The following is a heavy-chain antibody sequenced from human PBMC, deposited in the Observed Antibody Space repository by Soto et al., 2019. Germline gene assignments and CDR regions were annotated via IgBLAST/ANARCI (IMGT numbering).Heavy chain of an antibody. J-gene: IGHJ6*02. CDR1: GFTFSNAW. V-gene: IGHV3-15*07. D-gene: IGHD1-26*01. CDR2: IKSKTDGGTT. Sequence: GGSLRLSCAASGFTFSNAWMNWVRQAPGKGLEWVGRIKSKTDGGTTDYAAPVKGRFTISRDDSKNTLYLQMNSLKTEDTAVYYCTTVGVTGIVGATDFAYYYGMDVWGQGTTVTVSS. CDR3: TTVGVTGIVGATDFAYYYGMDV.